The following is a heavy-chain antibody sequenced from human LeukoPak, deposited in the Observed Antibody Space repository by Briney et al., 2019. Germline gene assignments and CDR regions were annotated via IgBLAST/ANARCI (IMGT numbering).Heavy chain of an antibody. CDR3: TRLSSRTPGITGTLPPDY. J-gene: IGHJ4*02. D-gene: IGHD1-20*01. Sequence: PGGSLRLSCAASGFTFSGSAMHWVRQASGKGLEWVGRIRSKANSYATAYAASVKGRFTISRDDSKNTAYLQMNSLKTEDTAVYYCTRLSSRTPGITGTLPPDYWGQGTLVTVSS. CDR2: IRSKANSYAT. V-gene: IGHV3-73*01. CDR1: GFTFSGSA.